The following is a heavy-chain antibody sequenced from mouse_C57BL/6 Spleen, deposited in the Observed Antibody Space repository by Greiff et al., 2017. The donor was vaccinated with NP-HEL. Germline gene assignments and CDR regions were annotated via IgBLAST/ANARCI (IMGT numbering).Heavy chain of an antibody. CDR3: AIRAYYKDAMDY. Sequence: VQLQQSGAELVKPGASVKMSCKASGYTFTSYWITWVKQRPGQGLEWIGDIYPGSGSTNYNEKFKSKATLTVDTSSSTAYMQLSSLTSEDSAVYYCAIRAYYKDAMDYWGQGTSVTVSS. CDR1: GYTFTSYW. J-gene: IGHJ4*01. V-gene: IGHV1-55*01. D-gene: IGHD2-12*01. CDR2: IYPGSGST.